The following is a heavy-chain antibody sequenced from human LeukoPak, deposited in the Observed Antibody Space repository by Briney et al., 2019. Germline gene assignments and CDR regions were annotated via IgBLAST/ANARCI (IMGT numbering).Heavy chain of an antibody. D-gene: IGHD1-1*01. J-gene: IGHJ4*02. CDR2: INHSGST. Sequence: SETLSLTCAVYGGSFSGYYWSWIRQPPGKGLEWIGEINHSGSTNYNPSLKSRVTISVDTSKNQFPLKLSSVTAADTAVYYCARAGSGGTTFYYFDYWGQGTLVTVSS. V-gene: IGHV4-34*01. CDR1: GGSFSGYY. CDR3: ARAGSGGTTFYYFDY.